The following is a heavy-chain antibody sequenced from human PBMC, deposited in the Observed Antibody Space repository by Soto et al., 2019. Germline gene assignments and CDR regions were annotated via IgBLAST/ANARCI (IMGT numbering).Heavy chain of an antibody. CDR3: ARGGALAFCAGDCFSLLES. V-gene: IGHV3-49*03. J-gene: IGHJ4*02. Sequence: PGGSLRLSCTASGFTFSDHAISWFRQTPGKGLEWVGFIRTKPYDETTEYAASVKGRFIISRDDSKSIAYLHMNSLKTEDTAVYYCARGGALAFCAGDCFSLLESWVQATLVTDS. CDR1: GFTFSDHA. CDR2: IRTKPYDETT. D-gene: IGHD2-21*02.